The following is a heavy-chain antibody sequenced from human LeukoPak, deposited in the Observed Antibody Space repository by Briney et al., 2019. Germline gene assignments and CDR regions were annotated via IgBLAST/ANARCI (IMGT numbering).Heavy chain of an antibody. CDR3: ARLSGSYRKVDY. Sequence: PGGSLRLSCAASGFTFSSYWMSWVRQAPGKGLEWVANIKQDGSEKYYVDSVKGRFTIFRDNAKSSLYLQMNSLRAEDTAVYYCARLSGSYRKVDYWGQGTLVTVSS. J-gene: IGHJ4*02. V-gene: IGHV3-7*01. D-gene: IGHD1-26*01. CDR1: GFTFSSYW. CDR2: IKQDGSEK.